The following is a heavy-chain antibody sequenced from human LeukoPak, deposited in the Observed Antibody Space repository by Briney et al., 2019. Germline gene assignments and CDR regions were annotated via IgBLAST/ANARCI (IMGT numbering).Heavy chain of an antibody. Sequence: PGGSLRLSCAASRFTFSSYGMSWVRQAPGKGLEWVSAISGSGSSTYYAASVKGRFTISRDNAKNSLYQQMNSLRAEDTAVYYCARGGIAAAVPPNLFDYWGQGTLVTVSS. D-gene: IGHD6-13*01. V-gene: IGHV3-23*01. CDR1: RFTFSSYG. CDR3: ARGGIAAAVPPNLFDY. CDR2: ISGSGSST. J-gene: IGHJ4*02.